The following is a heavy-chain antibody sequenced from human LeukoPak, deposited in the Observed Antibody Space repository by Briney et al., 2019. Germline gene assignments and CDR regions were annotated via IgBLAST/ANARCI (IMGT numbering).Heavy chain of an antibody. Sequence: ASVKVSCKTAGYTFVSHGISWVRLAPGQGLEWMGWISAYNGDTKYAQKFQARVTMTTDTSTSTAYMELRTLRSDDTAVYYCARNVYDISSDNYFDYWAREPWSPSPQ. J-gene: IGHJ4*02. CDR1: GYTFVSHG. CDR2: ISAYNGDT. D-gene: IGHD6-6*01. V-gene: IGHV1-18*01. CDR3: ARNVYDISSDNYFDY.